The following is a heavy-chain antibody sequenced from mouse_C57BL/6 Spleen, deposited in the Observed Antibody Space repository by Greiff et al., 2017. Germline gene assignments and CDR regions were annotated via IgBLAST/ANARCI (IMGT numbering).Heavy chain of an antibody. V-gene: IGHV1-58*01. CDR2: INPSSGYT. J-gene: IGHJ2*01. D-gene: IGHD2-3*01. CDR3: ARESSYDGY. CDR1: GYTFTSYG. Sequence: VQLQQSGAELVRPGSSVKMSCKTSGYTFTSYGINWVKQRPGQGLEWIGYINPSSGYTKYNQKFKDKATLTADKSSSTAYMQLSSLTYEDSAVYYCARESSYDGYWGQGTTLTVSS.